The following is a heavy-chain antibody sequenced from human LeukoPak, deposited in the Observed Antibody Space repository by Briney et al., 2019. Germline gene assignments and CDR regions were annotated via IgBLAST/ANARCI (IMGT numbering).Heavy chain of an antibody. Sequence: PSETLSLTCTVSGGSISSTSYYWGWIRQPPGKGLEWIGSIYYSGSTYYNPSLKSRVTISVDTSKNQFSLKLSSVTAADTAVYYCARRPRAHYYYYMDVWGKGTTVTISS. J-gene: IGHJ6*03. V-gene: IGHV4-39*07. CDR1: GGSISSTSYY. CDR3: ARRPRAHYYYYMDV. CDR2: IYYSGST.